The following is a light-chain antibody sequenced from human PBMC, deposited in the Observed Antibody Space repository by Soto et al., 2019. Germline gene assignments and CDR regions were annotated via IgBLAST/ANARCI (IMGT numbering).Light chain of an antibody. J-gene: IGKJ1*01. CDR3: QQYGSSPRT. CDR1: QSVSSSY. CDR2: GAS. Sequence: EIVLTQSPGTLSLSPGERATLSCRASQSVSSSYLAWYQQKPGQAPGLLIYGASNRATGIPDRFSGSGSGTDFTLSISRLEPEDFALYYCQQYGSSPRTFGQGTKVEIK. V-gene: IGKV3-20*01.